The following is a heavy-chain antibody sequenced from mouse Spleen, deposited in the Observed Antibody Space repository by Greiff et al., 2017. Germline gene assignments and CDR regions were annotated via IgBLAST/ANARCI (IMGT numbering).Heavy chain of an antibody. D-gene: IGHD2-1*01. Sequence: VQLQQSDAELVKPGASVKISCKVSGYTFTDHTIHWMKQRPEQGLEWIGYIYPRDGSTKYNEKFKDKATLTADKSSSTAYMQLSSLTYEDSAVYYCARYGKAYAMDYWGQGTSVTVSS. CDR2: IYPRDGST. J-gene: IGHJ4*01. CDR1: GYTFTDHT. V-gene: IGHV1-78*01. CDR3: ARYGKAYAMDY.